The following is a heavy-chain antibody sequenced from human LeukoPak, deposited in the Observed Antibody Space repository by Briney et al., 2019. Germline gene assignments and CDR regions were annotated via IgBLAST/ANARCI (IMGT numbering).Heavy chain of an antibody. CDR2: ISHSGST. D-gene: IGHD5/OR15-5a*01. Sequence: SESLSPTSNVSSGSITSNTYFCGWIRPPPGKGLEWVEKISHSGSTYYNPSLKSRVTISVDTSKNQFSLKLSSLTAADTAVYYCATSDTVSTYNWFDPWGQGTLVTVS. CDR1: SGSITSNTYF. J-gene: IGHJ5*02. CDR3: ATSDTVSTYNWFDP. V-gene: IGHV4-39*01.